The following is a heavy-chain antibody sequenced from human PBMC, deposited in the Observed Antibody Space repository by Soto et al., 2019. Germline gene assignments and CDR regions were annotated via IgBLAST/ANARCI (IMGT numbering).Heavy chain of an antibody. Sequence: PSETLSLTCAVSGDSISSYYCTWIRQPPGKGLESIGYLYYGRSANYNPSLKSRVTLSVDTSTNQCSLKLSSMTAADTAVYYCARVGLNWTDHYYGMDVWGQGTTVTVSS. J-gene: IGHJ6*02. CDR2: LYYGRSA. V-gene: IGHV4-59*01. CDR1: GDSISSYY. D-gene: IGHD1-1*01. CDR3: ARVGLNWTDHYYGMDV.